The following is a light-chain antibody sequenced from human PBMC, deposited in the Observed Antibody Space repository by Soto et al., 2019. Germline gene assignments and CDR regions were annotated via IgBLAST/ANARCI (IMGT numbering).Light chain of an antibody. Sequence: DIQMTQSPSILSASVGDRVTITCRASQSISSWLAWYQQKPGKAPNLLIYMASHLESGVPSRFSGSGSGTEFTLTISSLQPGDFATYYCQHYNSYPWTFGQGTKVDIK. CDR3: QHYNSYPWT. J-gene: IGKJ1*01. CDR1: QSISSW. CDR2: MAS. V-gene: IGKV1-5*03.